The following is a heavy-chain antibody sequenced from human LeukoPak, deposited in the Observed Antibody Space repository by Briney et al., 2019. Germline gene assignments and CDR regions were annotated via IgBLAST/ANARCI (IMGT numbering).Heavy chain of an antibody. Sequence: GGSLRLPCAASGFTFNSFAMNWVRQAPGKGLEWVSVINPTGGTTYYADSVKGRFTISRDNSKNALYLQMNSLRAEDTAVYYCAKKQSGYFPFGDWGQGTLVTVSP. D-gene: IGHD3-3*01. J-gene: IGHJ4*02. CDR1: GFTFNSFA. CDR3: AKKQSGYFPFGD. V-gene: IGHV3-23*01. CDR2: INPTGGTT.